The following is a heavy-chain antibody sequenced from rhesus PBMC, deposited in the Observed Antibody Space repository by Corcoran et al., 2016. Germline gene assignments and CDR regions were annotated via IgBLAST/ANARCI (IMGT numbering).Heavy chain of an antibody. Sequence: QVQLQESGPGLVKPSETLSLTCAVSGYSISSGYGWGWIRQPPGKGLEWIGQIYGGSGSTYYNPSLKSRVTVSKDRAKNRLSLKLSSVTAADTAVYYCARFRIAAGLYFDYGGQGVLVTVSS. D-gene: IGHD6-13*01. J-gene: IGHJ4*01. CDR3: ARFRIAAGLYFDY. V-gene: IGHV4-127*01. CDR2: IYGGSGST. CDR1: GYSISSGYG.